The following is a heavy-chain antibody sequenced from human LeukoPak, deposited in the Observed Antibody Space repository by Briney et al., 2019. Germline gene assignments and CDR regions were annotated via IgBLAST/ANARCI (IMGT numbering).Heavy chain of an antibody. D-gene: IGHD5-12*01. V-gene: IGHV3-7*01. J-gene: IGHJ4*02. CDR1: GFTFSRFW. CDR3: ARRGYSGYAIDY. CDR2: INQDESAK. Sequence: GGSLRLSCAASGFTFSRFWMSWVRQAPGKGLEWVASINQDESAKYYVDSVRGRFTISRGNAKNTLYLQMNSLRAEDTAVYYCARRGYSGYAIDYWGQGTLVTVSS.